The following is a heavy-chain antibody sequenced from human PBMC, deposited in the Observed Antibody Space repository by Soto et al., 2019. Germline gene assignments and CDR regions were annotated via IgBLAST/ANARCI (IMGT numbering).Heavy chain of an antibody. J-gene: IGHJ6*03. CDR2: IYYSGST. Sequence: QVQPQESGPGLVKPSETLSLTCTVSGGSISSYYWSWIRQPPGKGLAWIGYIYYSGSTNYNPSLKSRVHISVDTSKNLFSLKLSSVTAADTAVYYCARGRRYCSSTSCYSGDYYYYMDVWGKGTTVTVSS. CDR1: GGSISSYY. V-gene: IGHV4-59*01. CDR3: ARGRRYCSSTSCYSGDYYYYMDV. D-gene: IGHD2-2*01.